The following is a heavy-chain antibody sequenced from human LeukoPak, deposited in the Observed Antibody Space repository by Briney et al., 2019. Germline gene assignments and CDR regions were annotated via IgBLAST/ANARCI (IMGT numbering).Heavy chain of an antibody. CDR3: SVGDVDTAMVTGY. Sequence: ASVKLSCTASGYTFTGYYMHWVRQAPGQGLEWMGCINPNSGGTNYAQKFQGRVTMTRDTSISTAYMELSRLRSDDTAVYYCSVGDVDTAMVTGYWGQGTLVTVSS. D-gene: IGHD5-18*01. CDR2: INPNSGGT. CDR1: GYTFTGYY. J-gene: IGHJ4*02. V-gene: IGHV1-2*02.